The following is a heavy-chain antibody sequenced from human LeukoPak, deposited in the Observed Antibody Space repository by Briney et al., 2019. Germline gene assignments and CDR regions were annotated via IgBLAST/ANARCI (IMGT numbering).Heavy chain of an antibody. D-gene: IGHD6-6*01. J-gene: IGHJ5*02. V-gene: IGHV4-59*11. CDR1: GGSISGHY. CDR2: IYNSDSGST. Sequence: SETLSLTCIVSGGSISGHYWSWIRQHPGMGLEWIGYIYNSDSGSTYYNPSLKSRVTISVDTSKNQVYLKLNSVTAADTAVYYCASGARIAARLNWFDPWGQGTLVTVSS. CDR3: ASGARIAARLNWFDP.